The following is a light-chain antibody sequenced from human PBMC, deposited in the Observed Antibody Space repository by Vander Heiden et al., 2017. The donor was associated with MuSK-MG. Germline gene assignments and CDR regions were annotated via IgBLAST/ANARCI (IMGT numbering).Light chain of an antibody. V-gene: IGKV3-11*01. J-gene: IGKJ4*01. CDR3: LQRSDWPPLT. CDR2: DAS. CDR1: QSVNTY. Sequence: IVLTHSPATLSLSPGERATLSCRASQSVNTYVAWYQHKPGQAPRLLIYDASDRATGIPARFSGSGSGTDFTLTISSLEPEDSAVYYCLQRSDWPPLTFGGGTKVEIK.